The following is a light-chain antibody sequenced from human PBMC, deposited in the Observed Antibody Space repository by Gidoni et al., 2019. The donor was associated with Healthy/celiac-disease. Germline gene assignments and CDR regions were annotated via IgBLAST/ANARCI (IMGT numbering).Light chain of an antibody. Sequence: YELTQPLSVSVALGQTARITCGGNNIGSKNVHWYQQKPGQAPVLVIYRDSNRPSGIPERFSGSNSGNTATLTISRAQAGDEADYYCQVWDSSTVVFGGGTKLTVL. CDR3: QVWDSSTVV. CDR2: RDS. CDR1: NIGSKN. J-gene: IGLJ2*01. V-gene: IGLV3-9*01.